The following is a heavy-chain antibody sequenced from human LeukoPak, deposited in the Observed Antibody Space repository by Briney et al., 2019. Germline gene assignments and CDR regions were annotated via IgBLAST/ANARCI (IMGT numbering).Heavy chain of an antibody. Sequence: GESLKISCKCSGYSFTSYWIGGVRHMPGKGLEWMGIIYPGDSDTRSTPSLQGQVHISAAKSISTAYLQWSRLKASDTAMYYCARYSGWSPGHFDYWGQGTLVTVSS. V-gene: IGHV5-51*01. CDR2: IYPGDSDT. D-gene: IGHD6-19*01. CDR3: ARYSGWSPGHFDY. J-gene: IGHJ4*02. CDR1: GYSFTSYW.